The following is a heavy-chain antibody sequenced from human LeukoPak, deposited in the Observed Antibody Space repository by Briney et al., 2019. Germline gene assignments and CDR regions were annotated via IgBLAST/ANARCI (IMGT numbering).Heavy chain of an antibody. CDR2: IRYDGSNK. J-gene: IGHJ4*02. CDR1: GFTFSSYG. D-gene: IGHD5-18*01. V-gene: IGHV3-30*02. Sequence: GGSLRLSCAASGFTFSSYGMHWVRQAPGKGLEWVAFIRYDGSNKYYADSVKGRFTISRDNSKNTLYLQMNSLRAEDTAVYYCAKGNGYSYGYSDYWGQGTLVTVSS. CDR3: AKGNGYSYGYSDY.